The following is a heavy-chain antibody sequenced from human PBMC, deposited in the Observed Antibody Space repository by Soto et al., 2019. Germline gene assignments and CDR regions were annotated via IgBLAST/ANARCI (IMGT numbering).Heavy chain of an antibody. D-gene: IGHD6-19*01. J-gene: IGHJ4*02. CDR1: GFTFITYW. V-gene: IGHV3-7*05. CDR3: ARLPHPGIAVAGTVY. Sequence: EVLLVESGEGLVQPGGSLRLSCAASGFTFITYWMSWVRQAPGKGLEWVANIKQDGSEQFYVDSVKGRFTISRDNAKNSLSLQMNSLRAEDTAVYFCARLPHPGIAVAGTVYWGQGTLVTVSS. CDR2: IKQDGSEQ.